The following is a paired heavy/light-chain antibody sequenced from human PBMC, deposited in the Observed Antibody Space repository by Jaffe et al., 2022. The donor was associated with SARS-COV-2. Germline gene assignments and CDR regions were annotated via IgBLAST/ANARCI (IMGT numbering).Light chain of an antibody. CDR2: DAS. V-gene: IGKV3-11*01. Sequence: EVVLTQSPATLSLSPGERVTLSCRASQSVSNHLAWYQQKPGQAPRLLIYDASHKATDVPARFSGSGSGTDFTLTISSLDPEDFTVYYCQQRDKWPPTFGQGTRLELK. CDR3: QQRDKWPPT. CDR1: QSVSNH. J-gene: IGKJ5*01.
Heavy chain of an antibody. CDR2: INHRGST. V-gene: IGHV4-34*01. J-gene: IGHJ5*02. Sequence: QVQLQQWGAGMLKPSETLSLTCAVYGGSFMGYYWTWIRQTPGKGLEWIGEINHRGSTNYNPSLKSRVTISIDTSRDQISLKLTSVIAADTGVYYCARVDIVETNYFDPWGQGTLVTVSS. D-gene: IGHD2-2*03. CDR1: GGSFMGYY. CDR3: ARVDIVETNYFDP.